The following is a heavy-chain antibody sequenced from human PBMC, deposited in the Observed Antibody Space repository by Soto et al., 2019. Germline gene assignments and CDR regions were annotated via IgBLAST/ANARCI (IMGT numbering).Heavy chain of an antibody. CDR1: GFTFSSYE. J-gene: IGHJ5*02. CDR3: ARGVLYYYDSSGYPHWFDP. D-gene: IGHD3-22*01. Sequence: GSLRLSCAASGFTFSSYEMNWVRQAPGKGLEWVAYISSSGSIIYYADSVKGRFTISRDNAKNSLYLQMNSLRAEDTAVYYCARGVLYYYDSSGYPHWFDPWGHGTLVTVSS. CDR2: ISSSGSII. V-gene: IGHV3-48*03.